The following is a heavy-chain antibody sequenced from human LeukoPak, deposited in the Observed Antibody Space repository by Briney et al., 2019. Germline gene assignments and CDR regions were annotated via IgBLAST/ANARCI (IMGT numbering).Heavy chain of an antibody. D-gene: IGHD3-10*01. V-gene: IGHV1-69*13. Sequence: GASVKVSCKASGGTFSSYAISWVRQAPGQGLEWMGGIIPIFGTANYAQKFQGRVTITADESTSTAYMELSSLRSDDTAVYYCASLRGGFGELLVDIWGQGTMVTVSS. CDR1: GGTFSSYA. J-gene: IGHJ3*02. CDR2: IIPIFGTA. CDR3: ASLRGGFGELLVDI.